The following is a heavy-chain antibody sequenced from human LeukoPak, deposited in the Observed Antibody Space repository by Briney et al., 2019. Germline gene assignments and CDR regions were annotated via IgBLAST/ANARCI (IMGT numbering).Heavy chain of an antibody. J-gene: IGHJ4*02. V-gene: IGHV5-51*01. D-gene: IGHD3-22*01. Sequence: GESLKISCKGSGYSFTSYWIGWVRQMPGKGLEWMGIIYPGDSDTRYSPSFQGLVTISADKSIATAYLQWSRLQASDTALYYCARWYYYDSSGHEGGDWGQGTPVTVSS. CDR2: IYPGDSDT. CDR3: ARWYYYDSSGHEGGD. CDR1: GYSFTSYW.